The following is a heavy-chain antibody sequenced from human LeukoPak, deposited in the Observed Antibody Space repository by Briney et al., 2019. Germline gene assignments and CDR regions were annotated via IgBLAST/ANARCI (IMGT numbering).Heavy chain of an antibody. CDR1: GFTFSNYA. CDR3: ARDRTGYDILTGYYNVPDY. V-gene: IGHV3-33*08. Sequence: GGSLRLSCAASGFTFSNYAMSWVRQAPGKGLEWVAVIWYDGSNKYYADSVKGRFTISRDNSKNTLYLQMNSLRAEDTAVYYCARDRTGYDILTGYYNVPDYWGQGTLVTVSS. CDR2: IWYDGSNK. D-gene: IGHD3-9*01. J-gene: IGHJ4*02.